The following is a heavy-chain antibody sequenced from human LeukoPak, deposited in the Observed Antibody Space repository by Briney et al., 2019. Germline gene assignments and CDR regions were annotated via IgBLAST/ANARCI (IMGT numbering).Heavy chain of an antibody. CDR1: GFTFSRYW. V-gene: IGHV3-74*01. D-gene: IGHD4-23*01. CDR2: IYIDGTTT. Sequence: SGGSLRLSCAGSGFTFSRYWMHWVRQGAGKGLEWVSRIYIDGTTTSYADSVRGRFTISRDNAKNTLYLQMNSLRAEATAVYYCARGGDGGNSLDYWGQGALITVSS. CDR3: ARGGDGGNSLDY. J-gene: IGHJ4*02.